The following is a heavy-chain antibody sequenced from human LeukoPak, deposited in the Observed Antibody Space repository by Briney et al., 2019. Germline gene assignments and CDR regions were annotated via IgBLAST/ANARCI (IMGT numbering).Heavy chain of an antibody. V-gene: IGHV3-23*01. CDR2: ISGSGSST. CDR3: AKDHSAGILTPLDY. J-gene: IGHJ4*02. D-gene: IGHD3-9*01. CDR1: GFTFSSYA. Sequence: HPGGSLRLSCAASGFTFSSYAMSWVRQAPGKGLEWVSAISGSGSSTHYADSVKGRFTISRDNSKNTLYLQMNSLSGEDTAVYYCAKDHSAGILTPLDYWGQGTLVTVSS.